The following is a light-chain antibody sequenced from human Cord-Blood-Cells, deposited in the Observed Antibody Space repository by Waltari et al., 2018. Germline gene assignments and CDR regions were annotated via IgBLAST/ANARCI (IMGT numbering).Light chain of an antibody. CDR2: DVS. CDR1: SSAVGGYNY. J-gene: IGLJ2*01. Sequence: QSALTQPRSVSGSPGQSVTISCTGTSSAVGGYNYVSWYQQQPGKAPKLRIYDVSKRPSGVPDRFSGSKSGNTASLTISGLQAEDEADYYCCSYAGSYTVVFGGGTKLTVL. V-gene: IGLV2-11*01. CDR3: CSYAGSYTVV.